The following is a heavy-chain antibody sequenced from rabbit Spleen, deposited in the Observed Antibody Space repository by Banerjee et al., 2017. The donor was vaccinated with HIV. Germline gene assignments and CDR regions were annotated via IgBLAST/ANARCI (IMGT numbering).Heavy chain of an antibody. J-gene: IGHJ4*01. V-gene: IGHV1S45*01. CDR1: GVSFSGSSY. Sequence: QEQLVESGGGLVKPGASLTLTCIASGVSFSGSSYMCWVRQAPGKGLEWIACIYISNGNTYYASWARGRFTISKTSSTTVTLQMTSLTVADTATYFCARSGYVGWGGDGDLTGNKLWGPGTLVTVS. D-gene: IGHD4-1*01. CDR2: IYISNGNT. CDR3: ARSGYVGWGGDGDLTGNKL.